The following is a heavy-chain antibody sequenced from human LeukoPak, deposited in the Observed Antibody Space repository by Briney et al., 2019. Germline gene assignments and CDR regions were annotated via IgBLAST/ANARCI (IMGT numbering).Heavy chain of an antibody. CDR1: GFTFDDYA. D-gene: IGHD3-10*01. CDR2: ISWNSGSI. CDR3: AKDLQGFGPDY. V-gene: IGHV3-9*01. J-gene: IGHJ4*02. Sequence: SGGSLRLSCAASGFTFDDYAMHWVRQAPGKGLEWVPGISWNSGSIGYADSVKGRFTISRDNAKNSLYLQMNSLRAEDTALYYCAKDLQGFGPDYWGQGTLVTVSS.